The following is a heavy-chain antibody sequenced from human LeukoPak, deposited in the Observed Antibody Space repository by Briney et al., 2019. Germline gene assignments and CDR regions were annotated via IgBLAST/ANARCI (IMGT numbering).Heavy chain of an antibody. CDR1: GGSISSSSYY. CDR2: IYYSGST. V-gene: IGHV4-39*01. Sequence: PSETLSLTCTVSGGSISSSSYYWGWIRQPPGKGLEWIGSIYYSGSTYYNPSLKSRVTISVDTSKNQFSLKLSSVTAADTAVYYCASKTIQLWFDYWGQGTLVTVSS. J-gene: IGHJ4*02. D-gene: IGHD5-18*01. CDR3: ASKTIQLWFDY.